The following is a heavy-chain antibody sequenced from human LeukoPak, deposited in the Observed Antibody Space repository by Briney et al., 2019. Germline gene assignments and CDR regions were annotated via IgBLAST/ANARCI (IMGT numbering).Heavy chain of an antibody. CDR2: IWYDGSNK. J-gene: IGHJ4*02. V-gene: IGHV3-33*06. CDR3: AKGRGGSSNWGSDC. CDR1: GFTFRNHG. D-gene: IGHD7-27*01. Sequence: PGESLRLSCVASGFTFRNHGMEGVRQAPGKGLEWVAGIWYDGSNKDYVDSVKGRFTISRDNSKNTLYLEMSSLTVEDTAVYFCAKGRGGSSNWGSDCWGQGTQVTVSS.